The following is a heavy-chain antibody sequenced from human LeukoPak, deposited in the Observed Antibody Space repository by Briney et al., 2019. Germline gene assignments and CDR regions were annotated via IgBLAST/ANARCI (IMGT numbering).Heavy chain of an antibody. CDR2: FYYSGST. V-gene: IGHV4-39*07. D-gene: IGHD5-24*01. Sequence: PSETLSLTCTVSGDSISSSSYFWGWLRQPPGKGLEWIGSFYYSGSTYYSPSLKSRVTISVDTSKNQFSLKLTSVTAADTAVYFCARDRDYYYYMDVWGKGTTVTVSS. J-gene: IGHJ6*03. CDR1: GDSISSSSYF. CDR3: ARDRDYYYYMDV.